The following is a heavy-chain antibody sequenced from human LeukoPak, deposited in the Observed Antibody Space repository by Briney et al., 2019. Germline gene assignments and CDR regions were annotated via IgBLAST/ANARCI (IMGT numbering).Heavy chain of an antibody. V-gene: IGHV4-34*01. Sequence: PSETLSLTCAVYGGSFSGYYWSWIRQPPGKGLEWIGEINHSGSTNYNPSLKSRVTISVDTSKNQFSLKLGSVTAADTAVYYCARGPAAAGTLRSYYFDYWGQGTLVTVSS. CDR2: INHSGST. D-gene: IGHD6-13*01. J-gene: IGHJ4*02. CDR1: GGSFSGYY. CDR3: ARGPAAAGTLRSYYFDY.